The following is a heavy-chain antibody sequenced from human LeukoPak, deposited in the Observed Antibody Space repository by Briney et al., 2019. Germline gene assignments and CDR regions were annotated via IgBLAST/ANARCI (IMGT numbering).Heavy chain of an antibody. D-gene: IGHD6-19*01. V-gene: IGHV3-30-3*01. J-gene: IGHJ4*02. CDR3: ARCPSYSSGPYYFDY. CDR2: ISYDGSNK. Sequence: GGSLRLSCAASGFTFSSYAMHWVRQAPGNGLEWVAVISYDGSNKYYADSVKGRFTISRDNSKNTLYLQMNSLRAEDTAVYYCARCPSYSSGPYYFDYWGQGTLVTVSS. CDR1: GFTFSSYA.